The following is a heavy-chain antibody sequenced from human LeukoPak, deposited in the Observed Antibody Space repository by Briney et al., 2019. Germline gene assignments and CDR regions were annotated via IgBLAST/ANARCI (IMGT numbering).Heavy chain of an antibody. CDR1: GFSVSSNH. CDR2: IYSAGST. J-gene: IGHJ4*02. Sequence: GGSLRLSCAASGFSVSSNHVSWVRQAPGKGLEWVSVIYSAGSTYYADSVKGRFTISRDNSKNTLYLQMNSLRAEDTAVYYCASLTYYFDYWGQGTLVTVSS. CDR3: ASLTYYFDY. V-gene: IGHV3-66*01.